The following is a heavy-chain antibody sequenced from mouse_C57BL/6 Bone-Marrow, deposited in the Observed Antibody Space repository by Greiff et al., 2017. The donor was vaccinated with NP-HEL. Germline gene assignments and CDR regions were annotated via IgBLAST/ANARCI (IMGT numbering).Heavy chain of an antibody. D-gene: IGHD1-1*01. Sequence: QVQLQQPGAELVRPGTSVKLSCKASGYTFTSYWMHWVKQRPGQGLEWIGVIDPSDSYTNYNQKFKGNATLTVDTSSSTAYMQLSSLTSEDSAVYYCARRTVVAPFDYWGQGTTLTVSS. J-gene: IGHJ2*01. CDR2: IDPSDSYT. CDR1: GYTFTSYW. CDR3: ARRTVVAPFDY. V-gene: IGHV1-59*01.